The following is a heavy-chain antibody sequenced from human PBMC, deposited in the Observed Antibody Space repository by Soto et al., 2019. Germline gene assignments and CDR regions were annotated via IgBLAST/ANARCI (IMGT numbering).Heavy chain of an antibody. D-gene: IGHD2-15*01. Sequence: SQTLLLTFAISGARASSNSAAGTWSRQSPSRGLASLGRTYYKSKWYKEYAASVRSRITINPDTSKNQFSLHLNSVSPEDTAVYYCARTVGWIDPWGQGIMVSVSS. V-gene: IGHV6-1*01. CDR2: TYYKSKWYK. J-gene: IGHJ5*02. CDR1: GARASSNSAA. CDR3: ARTVGWIDP.